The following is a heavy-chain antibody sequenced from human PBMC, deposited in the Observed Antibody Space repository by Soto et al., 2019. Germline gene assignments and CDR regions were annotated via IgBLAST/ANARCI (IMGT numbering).Heavy chain of an antibody. CDR2: ISGSGGST. Sequence: PGGSLGLSCAASGFTSSSYARSWVPHAPGKGLDWVSAISGSGGSTYYADSVKGRFTISSDNSKNTLYLQMNSLRAEDTAVYYCAKDLCITMVRGDPSNWFDPGGQGTLVAVSS. CDR1: GFTSSSYA. J-gene: IGHJ5*02. CDR3: AKDLCITMVRGDPSNWFDP. D-gene: IGHD3-10*01. V-gene: IGHV3-23*01.